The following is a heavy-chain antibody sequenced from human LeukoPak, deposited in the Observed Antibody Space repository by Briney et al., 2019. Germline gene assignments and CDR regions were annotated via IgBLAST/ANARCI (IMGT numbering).Heavy chain of an antibody. Sequence: GGSLRLSCAASGFTFSSYGMHWVRQAPGKGLEWVSAISGSGGSTYYADSVKGRFTISRDNSKNTLYLQMNSLRAEDTAVYYCAKRGSDAFDIWGQGTMVTVSS. J-gene: IGHJ3*02. CDR1: GFTFSSYG. CDR3: AKRGSDAFDI. V-gene: IGHV3-23*01. CDR2: ISGSGGST. D-gene: IGHD1-1*01.